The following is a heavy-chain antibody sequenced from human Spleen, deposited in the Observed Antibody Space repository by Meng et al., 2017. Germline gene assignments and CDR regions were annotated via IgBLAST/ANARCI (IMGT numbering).Heavy chain of an antibody. CDR2: IYYSGST. Sequence: VPLQGLGPGLEEPSQTLSLTCTVSGGSISSGGYYWSWIRQHPGKGLEWIGYIYYSGSTYYNPSLKSRVTISVDTSKNQFSLKLSSVTAADTAVYYCASYYYDSSALGYFQHWGQGTLVTVSS. J-gene: IGHJ1*01. CDR1: GGSISSGGYY. D-gene: IGHD3-22*01. CDR3: ASYYYDSSALGYFQH. V-gene: IGHV4-31*03.